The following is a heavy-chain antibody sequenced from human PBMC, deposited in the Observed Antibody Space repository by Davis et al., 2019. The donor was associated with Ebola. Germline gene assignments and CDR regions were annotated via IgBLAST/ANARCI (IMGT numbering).Heavy chain of an antibody. Sequence: ASVKVSCKASGFTLTKYAIHWVRQAPGQRLEWMGWVHGGNVNTKYSQRFQGRVTITTDTSASTVYLDLTSLRSEDTAVFYCARASFGYNSGWYADYWGPGSLVTVSS. D-gene: IGHD6-19*01. J-gene: IGHJ4*02. CDR2: VHGGNVNT. V-gene: IGHV1-3*01. CDR1: GFTLTKYA. CDR3: ARASFGYNSGWYADY.